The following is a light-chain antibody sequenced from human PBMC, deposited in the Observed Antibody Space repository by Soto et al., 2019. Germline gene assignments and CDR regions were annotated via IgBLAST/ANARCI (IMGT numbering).Light chain of an antibody. J-gene: IGKJ2*01. Sequence: EIVMTQSPATLSVSPGERATLSCRASQTVASNLAWYQQKPGQAPRLLIHGGSSRATGVPARFSGSGSGTEFTLTISSLQSEDFAVYYCQQYHNWPPQYTFGQGTKLQIK. CDR1: QTVASN. CDR3: QQYHNWPPQYT. V-gene: IGKV3-15*01. CDR2: GGS.